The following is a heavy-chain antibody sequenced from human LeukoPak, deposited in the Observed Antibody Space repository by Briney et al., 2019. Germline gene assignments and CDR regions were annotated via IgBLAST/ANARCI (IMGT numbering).Heavy chain of an antibody. CDR1: GYTFTNYG. Sequence: ASVKVSCKASGYTFTNYGISWVRQAPGQGLEWMGWISAYNGNTNYAQKLQGRVTMTTDTSTSTAYMELRSLRSDDTAVYYCARESTGYSYFDYWGQGTLVTVSS. CDR2: ISAYNGNT. D-gene: IGHD3-9*01. V-gene: IGHV1-18*01. CDR3: ARESTGYSYFDY. J-gene: IGHJ4*02.